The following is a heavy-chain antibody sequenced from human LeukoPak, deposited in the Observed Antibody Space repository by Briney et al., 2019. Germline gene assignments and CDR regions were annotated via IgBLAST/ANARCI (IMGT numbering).Heavy chain of an antibody. V-gene: IGHV4-38-2*02. CDR2: IYTSGST. D-gene: IGHD1-26*01. Sequence: PSETLSLTCTVSGYSISSGYYWGWIRQPPGKGLEWIGRIYTSGSTKYNPSLKSRVTVSVDTSKNQFSLKLSSVTAADTAVYYCARRGYRGATRDAFDIWGQGTMVTVSS. J-gene: IGHJ3*02. CDR3: ARRGYRGATRDAFDI. CDR1: GYSISSGYY.